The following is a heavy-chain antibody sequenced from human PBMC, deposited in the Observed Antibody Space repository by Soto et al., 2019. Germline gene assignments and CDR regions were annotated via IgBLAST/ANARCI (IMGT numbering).Heavy chain of an antibody. D-gene: IGHD2-15*01. CDR3: AKSCENGPWCAFDI. CDR1: GFTFSNYA. Sequence: GGSLRLSCAASGFTFSNYAMSWVRQAPGKGLEWVSAISGSGANTYYADSVKGRSTISRDISKNTLFLQMNSLRAEDTAVYYCAKSCENGPWCAFDIWGQGTMVTVSS. CDR2: ISGSGANT. V-gene: IGHV3-23*01. J-gene: IGHJ3*02.